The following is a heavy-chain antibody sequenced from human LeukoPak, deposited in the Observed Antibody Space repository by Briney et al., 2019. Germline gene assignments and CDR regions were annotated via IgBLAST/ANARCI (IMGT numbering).Heavy chain of an antibody. CDR2: IYPADSDI. D-gene: IGHD6-19*01. J-gene: IGHJ4*02. Sequence: GESLKISCKGSGYSFTSYWIGWVRQMPGKGLEWIGIIYPADSDIRYSPSFQGQVTVSADRSISTAYLQWSSLKASDTAMYYCARMSGYSSGWYKGLDYWGQGTLVTVSS. CDR3: ARMSGYSSGWYKGLDY. V-gene: IGHV5-51*01. CDR1: GYSFTSYW.